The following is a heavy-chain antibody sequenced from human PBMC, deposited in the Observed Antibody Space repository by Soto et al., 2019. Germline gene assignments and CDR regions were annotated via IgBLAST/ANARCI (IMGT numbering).Heavy chain of an antibody. CDR3: ARDXXXXTXHAFDI. V-gene: IGHV3-21*01. CDR1: GFTFSSYS. CDR2: ISSSSSYI. J-gene: IGHJ3*02. Sequence: EVQLVESGGGLVKPGGSLRLSCAASGFTFSSYSMNWVRQAPGKGLEWVSSISSSSSYIYYADSVKGRFTISRDNAKNSLYLQXNSLRXEDTXXYYCARDXXXXTXHAFDIWGQGTMVTVSS.